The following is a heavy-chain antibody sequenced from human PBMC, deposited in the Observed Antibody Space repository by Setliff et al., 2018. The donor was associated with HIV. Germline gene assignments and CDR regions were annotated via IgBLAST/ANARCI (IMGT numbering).Heavy chain of an antibody. D-gene: IGHD2-21*01. V-gene: IGHV4-34*01. CDR3: ARVVESRLAHDAFDI. CDR2: INHRGST. CDR1: GGSFSDYY. Sequence: SETLSLTCAVYGGSFSDYYWTWIRQSPGKGLEWIGEINHRGSTNYNPSLKSRVTVSVDTSKNLFSLKLNSIIAADTAVYYCARVVESRLAHDAFDIWAQGIMVTVSS. J-gene: IGHJ3*02.